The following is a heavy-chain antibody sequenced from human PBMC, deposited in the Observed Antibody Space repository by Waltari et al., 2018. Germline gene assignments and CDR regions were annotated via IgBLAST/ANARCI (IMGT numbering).Heavy chain of an antibody. Sequence: QVQLQESGPGLVKPSETLSLTCTVSGGSISSYYWSWIRQPPGKGLWWIGYIYYRGSTNYNPSLKRRVTISVDTSKNQFSLKLRSVTAADTAVYYCARGEMATIPAWYFDLWGRGTLVTVSS. J-gene: IGHJ2*01. D-gene: IGHD5-12*01. CDR2: IYYRGST. V-gene: IGHV4-59*01. CDR1: GGSISSYY. CDR3: ARGEMATIPAWYFDL.